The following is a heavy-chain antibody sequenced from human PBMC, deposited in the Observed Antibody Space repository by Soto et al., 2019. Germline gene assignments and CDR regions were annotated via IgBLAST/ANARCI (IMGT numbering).Heavy chain of an antibody. V-gene: IGHV5-51*03. CDR3: ARRFFHGSGSSQYFDY. J-gene: IGHJ4*02. D-gene: IGHD3-10*01. Sequence: EVQLVQSGAEVKKPGESLKISCKGSGYSFTNYWIGWVRQKPGKGLEWMGIIYPGDSDTRYSPSFQGQVTISADKSISTAYLQWSSLKASDTAMYYCARRFFHGSGSSQYFDYWGQGTLVTVSS. CDR1: GYSFTNYW. CDR2: IYPGDSDT.